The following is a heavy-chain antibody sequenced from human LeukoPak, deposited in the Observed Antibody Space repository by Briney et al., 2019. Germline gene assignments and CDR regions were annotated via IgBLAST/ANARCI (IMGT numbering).Heavy chain of an antibody. Sequence: GASVKVSCKASGYTFTGYYMHWVRQAPGQGLEWMGWINPNSGGTNYAQKFQGRVTMTRDTSISTAYMELRSLRSDDTAVYYCARSGTMIVGIDYWGQGTLVTVSS. D-gene: IGHD3-22*01. CDR2: INPNSGGT. V-gene: IGHV1-2*02. CDR1: GYTFTGYY. J-gene: IGHJ4*02. CDR3: ARSGTMIVGIDY.